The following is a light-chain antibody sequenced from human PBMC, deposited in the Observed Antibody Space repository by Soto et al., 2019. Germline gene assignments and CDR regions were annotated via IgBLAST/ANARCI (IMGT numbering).Light chain of an antibody. J-gene: IGLJ3*02. CDR1: SFNIGSNT. V-gene: IGLV1-44*01. Sequence: QSVLTQPPSASGTPGQRVTISCSGSSFNIGSNTVNWYQQLPGTAPKLLIYSNNQRPSGVPARFSGSKSGTSASLAISGLQSEDEADYYCAAWDDSLNGWVFGGGTKVTVL. CDR3: AAWDDSLNGWV. CDR2: SNN.